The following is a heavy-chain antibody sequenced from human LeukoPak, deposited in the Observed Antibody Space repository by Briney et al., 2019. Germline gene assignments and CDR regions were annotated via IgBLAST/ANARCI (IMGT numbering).Heavy chain of an antibody. Sequence: GGSLRLSCAASGFTFSHYTMNWVRQAPGKGLEWVSSITALSSYIYYADSVKGRFTISRDNANNSLCLQMTSLRAEDTAVYYCARVGGTGWYHDDYWGQGTLVTVSS. CDR2: ITALSSYI. V-gene: IGHV3-21*01. CDR3: ARVGGTGWYHDDY. J-gene: IGHJ4*02. D-gene: IGHD6-19*01. CDR1: GFTFSHYT.